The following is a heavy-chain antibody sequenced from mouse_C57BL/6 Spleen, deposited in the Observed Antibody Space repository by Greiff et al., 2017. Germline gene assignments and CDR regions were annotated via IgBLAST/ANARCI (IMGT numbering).Heavy chain of an antibody. V-gene: IGHV3-6*01. CDR2: ITYDGSN. CDR3: ARGELLYYYAMGY. CDR1: GYSFTGCYY. D-gene: IGHD1-3*01. Sequence: EVLLLESGPGLVKPSPSLSLTCSVTGYSFTGCYYWNWIRQIPGNILESMGYITYDGSNNYNPSLKNRITITRDTSKNQFFLKLSSVTTEDTATYYCARGELLYYYAMGYWGQGTSVTVSS. J-gene: IGHJ4*01.